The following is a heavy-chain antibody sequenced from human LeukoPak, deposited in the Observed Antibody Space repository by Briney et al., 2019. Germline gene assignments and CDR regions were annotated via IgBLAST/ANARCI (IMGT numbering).Heavy chain of an antibody. D-gene: IGHD1-26*01. V-gene: IGHV3-33*01. CDR1: GFTFSSYG. Sequence: GRSLRLSCAASGFTFSSYGMHWVRQAPGKGLEWVAVIWYDGSNKYYADSVKGRFTISRDNSKNTLYLQMNSLRAEDTAVYYCARDLLRGYFDYWGQGTLVTVSS. J-gene: IGHJ4*02. CDR2: IWYDGSNK. CDR3: ARDLLRGYFDY.